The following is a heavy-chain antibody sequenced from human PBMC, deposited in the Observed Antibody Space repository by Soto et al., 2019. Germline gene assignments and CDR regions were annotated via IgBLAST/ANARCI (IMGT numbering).Heavy chain of an antibody. V-gene: IGHV1-69*06. CDR1: GGTFSSYA. CDR3: AREMSGDCLFLSCYYGMDV. J-gene: IGHJ6*02. Sequence: SVKVSCKASGGTFSSYAISWVRQAPGQGLEWMGGIIPIFGTANYAQKFQGRVTITADKSTSTAYMELSSLRSEDTAVYYCAREMSGDCLFLSCYYGMDVWGQGTTVTGSS. D-gene: IGHD2-21*02. CDR2: IIPIFGTA.